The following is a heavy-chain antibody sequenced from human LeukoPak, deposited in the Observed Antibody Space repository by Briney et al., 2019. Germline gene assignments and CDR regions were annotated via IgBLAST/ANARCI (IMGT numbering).Heavy chain of an antibody. CDR1: GFTFSSYG. CDR2: IRYDGSNK. CDR3: AKDILTGYYPYCFDY. V-gene: IGHV3-30*02. J-gene: IGHJ4*02. Sequence: GGSLRLSCAASGFTFSSYGMHWVRQAPGKGLEWVAFIRYDGSNKYYADSVKGRFTISRDNSKNTLYLQMNSLRAEDTAVYYCAKDILTGYYPYCFDYWGQGTLVTVSS. D-gene: IGHD3-9*01.